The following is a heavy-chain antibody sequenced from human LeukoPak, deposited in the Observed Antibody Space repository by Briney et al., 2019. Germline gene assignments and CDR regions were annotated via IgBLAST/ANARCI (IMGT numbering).Heavy chain of an antibody. D-gene: IGHD3-3*01. J-gene: IGHJ4*02. V-gene: IGHV1-69*06. Sequence: ASVKVSCKASGGTFSSYAISWVRQAPGQGLEWMGGIIPIFGTANYAQKFQGRVTITADKSTSTAYMELSSLRSEDTAVYYCARGGTYYDFWSGYLSHNYFDYWGQGTLVTVSS. CDR1: GGTFSSYA. CDR3: ARGGTYYDFWSGYLSHNYFDY. CDR2: IIPIFGTA.